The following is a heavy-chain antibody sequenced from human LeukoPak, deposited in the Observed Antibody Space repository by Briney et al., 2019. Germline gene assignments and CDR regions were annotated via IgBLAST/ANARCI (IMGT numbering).Heavy chain of an antibody. CDR1: GFTFSGYA. CDR2: IFASGSTT. CDR3: AKDFRIGYSAHFDY. Sequence: GGSLRLSCAASGFTFSGYAMNWVRQAPGKGLEWVSLIFASGSTTKYADSVKGRFTISRDNSKNTLYLQMDSLRGEDTAVYYCAKDFRIGYSAHFDYWGQGALVTVSS. D-gene: IGHD2-21*01. V-gene: IGHV3-23*03. J-gene: IGHJ4*02.